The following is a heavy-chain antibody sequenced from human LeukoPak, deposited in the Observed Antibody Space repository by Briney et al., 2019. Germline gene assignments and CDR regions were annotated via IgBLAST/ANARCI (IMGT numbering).Heavy chain of an antibody. J-gene: IGHJ6*03. D-gene: IGHD6-19*01. V-gene: IGHV4-61*01. CDR1: GGSISSSSYY. Sequence: SETLSLTCTVSGGSISSSSYYWSWIRQPPGKGLEWIGYIYYSGSTNYNPSLKSRVTISVDTSKNQFSLKLSSVTAADTAVYYCARVGPGSGWSPWYYYYMDVWGKGTTVTVSS. CDR3: ARVGPGSGWSPWYYYYMDV. CDR2: IYYSGST.